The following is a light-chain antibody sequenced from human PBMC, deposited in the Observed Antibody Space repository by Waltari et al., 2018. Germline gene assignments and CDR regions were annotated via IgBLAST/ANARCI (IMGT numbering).Light chain of an antibody. CDR3: QKYGSLPAT. CDR2: DAS. CDR1: QSISKY. V-gene: IGKV3-20*01. Sequence: EIMLTQSPGTLSLSPGERATLSCRASQSISKYLAWYQHKPGQPPRLLIYDASRRATGIPDRFSGSGSGTDFSLTISRLEPEDFAVYYCQKYGSLPATFGQGTKVEIK. J-gene: IGKJ1*01.